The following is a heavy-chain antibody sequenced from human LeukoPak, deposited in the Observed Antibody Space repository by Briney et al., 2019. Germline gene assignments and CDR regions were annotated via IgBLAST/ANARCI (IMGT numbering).Heavy chain of an antibody. CDR2: IYSGGST. CDR3: ANFVGATPDAFDI. D-gene: IGHD1-26*01. V-gene: IGHV3-53*01. J-gene: IGHJ3*02. Sequence: GGSLRLSCAASGFTVSSNYMSWVRQAPGKGLGWVSVIYSGGSTYYADSVKGRFTLSRDNSKNTLYLQMNSLRAEDTAVYYCANFVGATPDAFDIWGQGTMVTVSS. CDR1: GFTVSSNY.